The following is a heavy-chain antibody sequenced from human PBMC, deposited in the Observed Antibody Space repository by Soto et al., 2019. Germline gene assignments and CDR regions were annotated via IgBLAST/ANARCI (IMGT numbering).Heavy chain of an antibody. V-gene: IGHV3-15*01. CDR1: GFTFSNAW. D-gene: IGHD6-19*01. CDR2: IKSKAYGETT. CDR3: IHGSGWYDY. Sequence: EVQLVESGGGLVKPGGSLRLSCAASGFTFSNAWMSWVRQGPGMGLEWVGLIKSKAYGETTDYSAPVKGRFTISRDDSKNTLYLQLNSLKNEDTAVYYCIHGSGWYDYWGQGTLVTVSS. J-gene: IGHJ4*02.